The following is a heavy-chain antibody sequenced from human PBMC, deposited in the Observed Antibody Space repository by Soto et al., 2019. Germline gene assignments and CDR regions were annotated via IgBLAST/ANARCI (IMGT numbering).Heavy chain of an antibody. CDR1: GFTIRTFA. D-gene: IGHD2-8*02. CDR3: ARDWDRGGVTYHWYFDL. Sequence: QVQLVESGGGVVQPGGSPTLSCVASGFTIRTFAMHWVRQAPGKGLEWVALISYDGSGRDYTESVNGRFTISRDNSKNTVFLRMSSLRAEDTAVYYCARDWDRGGVTYHWYFDLWGRGTLVTVSS. CDR2: ISYDGSGR. V-gene: IGHV3-30-3*01. J-gene: IGHJ2*01.